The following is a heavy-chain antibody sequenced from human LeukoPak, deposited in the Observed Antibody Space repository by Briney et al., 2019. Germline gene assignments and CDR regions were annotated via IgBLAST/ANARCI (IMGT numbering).Heavy chain of an antibody. CDR2: ISGSGGRT. J-gene: IGHJ4*02. Sequence: GGSLRLSCAASGFTFSSYAMSGVRQAPGKGLEWVSAISGSGGRTYYADSVKGRFTISRDNSMDTLYLQMNSLRADDTAVYYCAKGASWELPLDYWGQGTLVTVSS. D-gene: IGHD1-26*01. CDR3: AKGASWELPLDY. CDR1: GFTFSSYA. V-gene: IGHV3-23*01.